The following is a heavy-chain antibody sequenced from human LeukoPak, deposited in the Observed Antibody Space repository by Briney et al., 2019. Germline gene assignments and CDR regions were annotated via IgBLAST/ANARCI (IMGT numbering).Heavy chain of an antibody. V-gene: IGHV1-46*01. Sequence: ASVKVSCKASGYTFTSYYMHWLRQAPGQGLEWMGVINPSGGSTSYAQKFQGRVTMTRDMSTSTVYMELSSLRSEDTAVYYCARVVRGVINRFDYWGQGTLVTVSS. CDR2: INPSGGST. J-gene: IGHJ4*02. CDR3: ARVVRGVINRFDY. CDR1: GYTFTSYY. D-gene: IGHD3-10*01.